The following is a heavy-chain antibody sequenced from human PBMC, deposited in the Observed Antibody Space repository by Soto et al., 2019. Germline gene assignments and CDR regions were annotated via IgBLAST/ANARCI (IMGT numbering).Heavy chain of an antibody. D-gene: IGHD1-1*01. CDR3: ARGKTVSSIGLLPV. CDR1: GYNFFDYG. J-gene: IGHJ1*01. V-gene: IGHV1-18*01. Sequence: QIQLVQSGAEVKKPGASVKVSCKASGYNFFDYGVSWVRQAPGQGREWMGWVSPKSGNTDYARKVQSRVTITTDTSTRTAYRELRGLRFDDTAVYYCARGKTVSSIGLLPVWGQGTLVSVSS. CDR2: VSPKSGNT.